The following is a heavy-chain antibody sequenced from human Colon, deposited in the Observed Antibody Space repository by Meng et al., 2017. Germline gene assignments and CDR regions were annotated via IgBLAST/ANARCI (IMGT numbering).Heavy chain of an antibody. V-gene: IGHV4-30-4*01. D-gene: IGHD1-26*01. CDR3: ARERLGASSFDY. Sequence: QVQLQESGPGLVKPSQTLSLTCTVSGGSVSSGGYYWSWIRQPPGKGLEWIGYMHYSGYTYYNPSLKSRVTISLDTSKNQVSLNLTSVTAADTAMYYCARERLGASSFDYWGQGTLVTSPQ. CDR2: MHYSGYT. CDR1: GGSVSSGGYY. J-gene: IGHJ4*02.